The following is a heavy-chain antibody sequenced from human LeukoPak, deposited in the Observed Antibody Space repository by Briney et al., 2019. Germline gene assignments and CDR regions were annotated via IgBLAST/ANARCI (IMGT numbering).Heavy chain of an antibody. D-gene: IGHD3-10*01. J-gene: IGHJ4*02. CDR3: ARNGRGYYGSGSYYNPYYFDY. CDR2: INSDGGST. V-gene: IGHV3-74*01. Sequence: GGSLRLSCAASGFTFSSYWMHWVRQAPGKGLEWVSRINSDGGSTTYADSVKGRFTISRDNAKNSLYLQMNSLRAEDTAVYYCARNGRGYYGSGSYYNPYYFDYWGQGTLVTVSS. CDR1: GFTFSSYW.